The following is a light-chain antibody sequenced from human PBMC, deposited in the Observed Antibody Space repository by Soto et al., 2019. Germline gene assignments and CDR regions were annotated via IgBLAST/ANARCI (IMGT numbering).Light chain of an antibody. CDR3: QQYGSSLWT. J-gene: IGKJ1*01. Sequence: DIVLTQSPGTLSLSPGETATLSCRASQSVRTSYFAWYQQKPGQAPRLLIYGASSRATGIPDRFSGSGSGTDFTLTISRREPEDFAVYYCQQYGSSLWTFGQGTKVEIK. CDR1: QSVRTSY. CDR2: GAS. V-gene: IGKV3-20*01.